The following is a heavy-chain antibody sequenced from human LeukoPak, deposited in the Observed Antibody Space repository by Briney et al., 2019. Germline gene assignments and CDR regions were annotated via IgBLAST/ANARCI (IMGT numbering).Heavy chain of an antibody. CDR1: GYTFTSYY. CDR2: INPSGGST. V-gene: IGHV1-46*01. J-gene: IGHJ4*02. CDR3: AREAPLGYSSGWRGDD. D-gene: IGHD6-19*01. Sequence: ASVKVSCKASGYTFTSYYMHWVRQAPGQGLEWMGIINPSGGSTSYAQKFQGRVTMTRDMSTSTVYMELSSLRSEDTAVYYCAREAPLGYSSGWRGDDWGQGTLVTVSS.